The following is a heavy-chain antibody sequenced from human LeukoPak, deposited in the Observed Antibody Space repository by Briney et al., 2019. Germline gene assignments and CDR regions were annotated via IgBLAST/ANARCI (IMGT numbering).Heavy chain of an antibody. Sequence: SETLSLTCAVYGGSFSGYYWSWIRQPPGKGLEWIGEINHSGSTNYNPSLKSRVTISVDTSKNQFSLKLSSVTAADTAVYYCARLWSTDCSGGSCPHQPNYWGQGTLVTVSS. CDR3: ARLWSTDCSGGSCPHQPNY. V-gene: IGHV4-34*01. J-gene: IGHJ4*02. D-gene: IGHD2-15*01. CDR1: GGSFSGYY. CDR2: INHSGST.